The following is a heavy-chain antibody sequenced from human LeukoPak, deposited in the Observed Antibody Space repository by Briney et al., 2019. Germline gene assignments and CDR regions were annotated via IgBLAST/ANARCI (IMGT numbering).Heavy chain of an antibody. CDR2: LYRGGDT. CDR1: GFSVSSNF. J-gene: IGHJ5*02. V-gene: IGHV3-66*01. CDR3: APDSYVDTEAVRWFDP. Sequence: GGSLRLSCVVSGFSVSSNFMSWVRQAPGKGLEWVAVLYRGGDTYYADSVRGRIIISRDSFKNTLYLQMNSLRAEDTAIYYCAPDSYVDTEAVRWFDPWGQGTLVTVSS. D-gene: IGHD3-10*02.